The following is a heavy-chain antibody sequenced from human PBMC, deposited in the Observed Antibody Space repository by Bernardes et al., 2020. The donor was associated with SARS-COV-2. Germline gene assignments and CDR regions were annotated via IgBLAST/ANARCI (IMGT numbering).Heavy chain of an antibody. CDR1: GVSFSGYY. CDR2: INHSGST. J-gene: IGHJ4*02. CDR3: ASSGWSSYYFDY. Sequence: SETLSLTCAVYGVSFSGYYWSWIRQPPGKGLEWIGEINHSGSTNYNPSLKSRVTISVDTSKNQFSLKLSSVTAAETAVYYCASSGWSSYYFDYWGQGTLVTVSS. V-gene: IGHV4-34*01. D-gene: IGHD6-19*01.